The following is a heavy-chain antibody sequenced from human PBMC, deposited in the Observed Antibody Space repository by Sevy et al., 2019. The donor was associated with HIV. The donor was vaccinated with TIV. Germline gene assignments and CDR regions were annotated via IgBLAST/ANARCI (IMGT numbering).Heavy chain of an antibody. CDR3: AREGGGTYYYDSSGYYPHDAFDI. CDR1: GGSISSYY. CDR2: IYYRGST. V-gene: IGHV4-59*01. J-gene: IGHJ3*02. Sequence: GSLRLSCTVSGGSISSYYWSWIRQPPGKGLEWIGYIYYRGSTNYNPSLKSRVTFSVDTSKNQFSLKLGSVTAADTAVYYCAREGGGTYYYDSSGYYPHDAFDIWGQGTMVTVSS. D-gene: IGHD3-22*01.